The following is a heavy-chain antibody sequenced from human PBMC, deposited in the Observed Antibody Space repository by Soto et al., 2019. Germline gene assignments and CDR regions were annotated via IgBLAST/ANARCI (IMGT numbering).Heavy chain of an antibody. CDR2: IYHSGST. V-gene: IGHV4-38-2*01. Sequence: SETLSLTCAVSGYSISSGYYWGWIRQPPGKGLEWIGSIYHSGSTYYNPSLKSRVTISVDTSKNQFSLKLSSVTAADTAVYHCERVSGYFDTWGQGTLVTVSS. CDR3: ERVSGYFDT. J-gene: IGHJ5*02. CDR1: GYSISSGYY. D-gene: IGHD6-13*01.